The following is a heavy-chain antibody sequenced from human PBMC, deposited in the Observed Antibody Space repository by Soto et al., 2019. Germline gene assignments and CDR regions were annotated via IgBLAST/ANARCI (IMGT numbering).Heavy chain of an antibody. CDR2: IKEDGSET. Sequence: GGSLRLSCAAPGFTFCRDWMRWVRQAPGKGLEWVASIKEDGSETYYVDSAKGRFAISRDNARNSLSLQMSSLRAEDTAVYYCTRDFRGAFGYWGQGTLVTVSS. CDR3: TRDFRGAFGY. V-gene: IGHV3-7*01. J-gene: IGHJ4*02. D-gene: IGHD4-17*01. CDR1: GFTFCRDW.